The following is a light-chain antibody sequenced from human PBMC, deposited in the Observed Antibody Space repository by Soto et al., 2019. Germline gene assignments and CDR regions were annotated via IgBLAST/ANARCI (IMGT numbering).Light chain of an antibody. V-gene: IGLV2-18*01. CDR3: SLYTTGSTFV. Sequence: QSALTQPPSVSGSPGQSVTISCTRTSSDIGSYNRVSWYQQPPGTAPKLMMYEVSNRPSGVPDRFSGSKSGNTASLTISGLQAEDEADYYCSLYTTGSTFVFGTGTKVTVL. CDR2: EVS. CDR1: SSDIGSYNR. J-gene: IGLJ1*01.